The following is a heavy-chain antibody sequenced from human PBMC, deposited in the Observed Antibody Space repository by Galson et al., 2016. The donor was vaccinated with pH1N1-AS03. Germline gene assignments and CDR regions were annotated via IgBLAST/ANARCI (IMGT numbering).Heavy chain of an antibody. CDR1: GYTFTSYY. CDR2: INPSDGNT. J-gene: IGHJ6*02. Sequence: SVKVSCKASGYTFTSYYIHWVRQAPGQGLEWMGIINPSDGNTKYAQRFQGRVTMTRDTSTSTAYMELSSLRSDDTAVYYCARVSAGLTGYYYAMDVWGQGTTVTVSS. CDR3: ARVSAGLTGYYYAMDV. D-gene: IGHD1-14*01. V-gene: IGHV1-46*01.